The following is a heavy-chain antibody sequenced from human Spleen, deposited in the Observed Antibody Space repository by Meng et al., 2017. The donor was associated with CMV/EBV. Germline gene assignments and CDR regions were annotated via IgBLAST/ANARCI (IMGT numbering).Heavy chain of an antibody. CDR3: ARVPITIFGVVNGPFDP. V-gene: IGHV4-31*02. Sequence: SISCDYYYCSLIRQHPGKGLEWIGYIFYSGGTYYNPSLKSRLTISVDTSKNEFSLRLNSATAADTAVYYCARVPITIFGVVNGPFDPWGQGTLVTVSS. J-gene: IGHJ5*02. D-gene: IGHD3-3*01. CDR1: SISCDYYY. CDR2: IFYSGGT.